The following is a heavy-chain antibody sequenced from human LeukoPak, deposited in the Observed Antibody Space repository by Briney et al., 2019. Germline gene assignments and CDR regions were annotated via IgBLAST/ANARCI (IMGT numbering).Heavy chain of an antibody. Sequence: GGSLRLSCAASGFTFSNAWMNWVHQAPGKGLEWVGRIKSKTDGGTTDYAAPVKGRFTISRDDSKNTLYLQMNSLKTEDTAVYYCTTEKRYSYGWSTYGMDVWGQGTTVTVSS. CDR1: GFTFSNAW. CDR2: IKSKTDGGTT. J-gene: IGHJ6*02. D-gene: IGHD5-18*01. CDR3: TTEKRYSYGWSTYGMDV. V-gene: IGHV3-15*07.